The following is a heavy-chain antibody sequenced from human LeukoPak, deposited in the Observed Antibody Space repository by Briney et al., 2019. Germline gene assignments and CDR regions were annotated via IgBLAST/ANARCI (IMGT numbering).Heavy chain of an antibody. J-gene: IGHJ6*03. D-gene: IGHD6-13*01. V-gene: IGHV1-18*01. CDR3: ARGTLAAAGYYYYYYMDV. Sequence: ASVKVSCKASGYTFTSYGISWVRQAPGQGLEWMGWISAYNGNTNYAQKFQGRVTITRNTSISTAYMELSSLRSEDTAVYYCARGTLAAAGYYYYYYMDVWGKGTTVTVSS. CDR2: ISAYNGNT. CDR1: GYTFTSYG.